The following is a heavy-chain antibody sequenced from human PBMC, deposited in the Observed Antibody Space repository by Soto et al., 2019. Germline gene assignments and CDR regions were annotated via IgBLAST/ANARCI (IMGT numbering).Heavy chain of an antibody. J-gene: IGHJ4*02. CDR1: GYTFTSYG. CDR2: ISAYNGNT. Sequence: ASVNVSCQTSGYTFTSYGISRVRQAPGQGLEWMGWISAYNGNTNYAQKLQGRVTMTTDTSTSTACMELRSLRSDVTAVYYCARDRAYGGYTDYWGQGTLVTVSS. D-gene: IGHD5-12*01. V-gene: IGHV1-18*01. CDR3: ARDRAYGGYTDY.